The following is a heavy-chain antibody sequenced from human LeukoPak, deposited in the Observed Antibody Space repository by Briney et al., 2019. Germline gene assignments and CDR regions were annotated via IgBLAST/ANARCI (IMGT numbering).Heavy chain of an antibody. J-gene: IGHJ4*02. CDR1: GYAFTFCY. CDR3: AGDRLREYSGYDFDY. V-gene: IGHV1-2*02. Sequence: ASVNLSCTASGYAFTFCYIHRVRLAPAQGLEWMGWINPNNGGTNYAQKFQGRVTMTRDTSISTAYMDLSRLRSDDTVVYYCAGDRLREYSGYDFDYWGQGTLVTVSS. D-gene: IGHD5-12*01. CDR2: INPNNGGT.